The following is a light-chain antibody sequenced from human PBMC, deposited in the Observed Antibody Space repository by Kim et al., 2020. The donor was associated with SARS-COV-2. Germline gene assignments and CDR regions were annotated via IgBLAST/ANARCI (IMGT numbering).Light chain of an antibody. CDR3: CSYAGSTTLV. J-gene: IGLJ2*01. CDR1: SSDVGSYNF. V-gene: IGLV2-23*02. CDR2: EVS. Sequence: ALTQPASVSGSPGQSITISCTGSSSDVGSYNFVSWYQQHPGKAPKLMIYEVSKRPSGVSNRFSGSKSGNTASLTISGLQAEDEADYYCCSYAGSTTLVFGGGTQLTVL.